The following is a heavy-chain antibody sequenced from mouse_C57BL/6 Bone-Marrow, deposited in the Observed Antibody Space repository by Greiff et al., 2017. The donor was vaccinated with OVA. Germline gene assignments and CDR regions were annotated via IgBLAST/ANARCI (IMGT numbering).Heavy chain of an antibody. CDR2: ISDGGSYT. V-gene: IGHV5-4*01. Sequence: EVHLVESGGGLVKPGGSLKLSCAASGFTFSSYAMSWVRQTPEKRLEWVATISDGGSYTYYPDNVKGRFTISRDNAKNNLYLQMSHLKSEDTAMYYCAREDYDYYYYAMDYWGQGTSVTVSS. CDR3: AREDYDYYYYAMDY. J-gene: IGHJ4*01. CDR1: GFTFSSYA. D-gene: IGHD2-4*01.